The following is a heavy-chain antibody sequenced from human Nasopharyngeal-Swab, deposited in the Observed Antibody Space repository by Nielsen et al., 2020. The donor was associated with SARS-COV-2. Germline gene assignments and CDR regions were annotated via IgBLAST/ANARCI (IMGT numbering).Heavy chain of an antibody. CDR2: TSGSGGST. CDR3: AKDGGIAVAGWFDP. J-gene: IGHJ5*02. Sequence: GGSLRLSCAASGFTFSSYAMSWVRQAPGRGLEWVSATSGSGGSTYYADSVKGRFTISRDNSKNTLDLQMNSLRAEDTAVYYCAKDGGIAVAGWFDPWGQGTLVTVSS. V-gene: IGHV3-23*01. D-gene: IGHD6-19*01. CDR1: GFTFSSYA.